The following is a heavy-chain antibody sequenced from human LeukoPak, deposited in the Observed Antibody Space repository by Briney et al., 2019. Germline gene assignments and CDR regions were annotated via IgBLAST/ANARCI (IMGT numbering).Heavy chain of an antibody. J-gene: IGHJ4*02. CDR3: ARAYSSGWYGDFDY. Sequence: SGGSLRLSCAASGFTFSSYAMHWVRQAPGKGLEWVAVISYDGSKKYYADSMKGRFTVSRDNSKNTLYLQMNSLRAEDAAVYYCARAYSSGWYGDFDYWGQGTLVTVSS. CDR2: ISYDGSKK. D-gene: IGHD6-19*01. V-gene: IGHV3-30-3*01. CDR1: GFTFSSYA.